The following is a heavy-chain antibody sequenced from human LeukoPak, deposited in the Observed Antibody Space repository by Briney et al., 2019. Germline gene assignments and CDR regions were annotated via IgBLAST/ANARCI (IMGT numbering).Heavy chain of an antibody. CDR3: ARDRGIAAHTLANY. CDR1: GFTFSSYS. D-gene: IGHD6-6*01. J-gene: IGHJ4*02. V-gene: IGHV3-21*01. CDR2: ISSSSSYI. Sequence: GGSLRLSCAASGFTFSSYSMNWVRQAPGEGLEWVSSISSSSSYIYYADSVKGRFTISRDNAKNSLYLQMNSLRAEDTAVYYCARDRGIAAHTLANYWGQGTLVTASS.